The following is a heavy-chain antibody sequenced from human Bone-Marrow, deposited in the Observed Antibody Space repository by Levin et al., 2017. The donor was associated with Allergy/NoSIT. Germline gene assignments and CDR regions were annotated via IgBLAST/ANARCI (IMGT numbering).Heavy chain of an antibody. CDR1: GGSISSTSYY. J-gene: IGHJ5*02. D-gene: IGHD4-11*01. CDR3: ARHDGYSNYYWFDP. Sequence: SQALSLTCTVSGGSISSTSYYWGWIRQPPGKGLEWIGSIYYSGSTYYNPSLKSRVTISVDTSKTQFSLKLSSVTAADTAVYYCARHDGYSNYYWFDPWGQGTLVTVSS. V-gene: IGHV4-39*01. CDR2: IYYSGST.